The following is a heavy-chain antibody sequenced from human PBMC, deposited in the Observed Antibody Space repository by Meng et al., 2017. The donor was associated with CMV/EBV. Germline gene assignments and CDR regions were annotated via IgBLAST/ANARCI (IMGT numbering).Heavy chain of an antibody. D-gene: IGHD3-16*02. Sequence: SETLSPTCAVSGGSFSGYYWNWIRQPPGKGLEWIGEINHGGSTNYNPSLKSRVTISVDTSKNQFSLKLSFVTAADTAVYYCARAHPYYDYVWGSYRSRGAFDIWGQGTMVTVSS. V-gene: IGHV4-34*01. CDR2: INHGGST. J-gene: IGHJ3*02. CDR3: ARAHPYYDYVWGSYRSRGAFDI. CDR1: GGSFSGYY.